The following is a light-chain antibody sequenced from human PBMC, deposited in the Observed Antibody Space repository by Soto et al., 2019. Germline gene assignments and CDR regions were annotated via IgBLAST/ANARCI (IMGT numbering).Light chain of an antibody. CDR3: QQRSNWPPSIT. V-gene: IGKV3D-20*02. J-gene: IGKJ5*01. CDR1: QSVSSNY. CDR2: GAS. Sequence: EIVLTQSPGTLSLSPGERATFSCRASQSVSSNYLAWYQQKPGQAPRLLIYGASSRATGIPARFSGSGSGTDFTLTISSLEPEDFAVYYCQQRSNWPPSITFGQGTRLEIK.